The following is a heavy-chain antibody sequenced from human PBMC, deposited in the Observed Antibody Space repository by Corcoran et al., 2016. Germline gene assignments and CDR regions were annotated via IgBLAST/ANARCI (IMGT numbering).Heavy chain of an antibody. D-gene: IGHD2-2*01. CDR1: GFSFSSYG. J-gene: IGHJ4*02. Sequence: QVQLVESGGGVVQPGRSLRLSCAASGFSFSSYGMHWVRQAPGKGLEWVAVISYDGSNKYYADSVKGRFTISRDNSKNTLYLQMNSLRAEDTAVYYCAKGRYCSSTSCIYPPFFDYWGQGTLVSVSS. V-gene: IGHV3-30*18. CDR2: ISYDGSNK. CDR3: AKGRYCSSTSCIYPPFFDY.